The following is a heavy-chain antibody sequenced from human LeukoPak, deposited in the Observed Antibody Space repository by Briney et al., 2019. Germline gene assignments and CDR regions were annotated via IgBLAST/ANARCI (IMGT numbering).Heavy chain of an antibody. D-gene: IGHD3-9*01. Sequence: PGGSLRLSCAASGFTFSSYAMSWVRQAPGKGLEWVSAISGSGGSTYYADPVKGQFTISRDNSKNTLYLQMNSLRAEDTAVYYCAKDLGGLRYFDWLRFANWFDPWGQGTLVTVSS. CDR2: ISGSGGST. J-gene: IGHJ5*02. CDR3: AKDLGGLRYFDWLRFANWFDP. CDR1: GFTFSSYA. V-gene: IGHV3-23*01.